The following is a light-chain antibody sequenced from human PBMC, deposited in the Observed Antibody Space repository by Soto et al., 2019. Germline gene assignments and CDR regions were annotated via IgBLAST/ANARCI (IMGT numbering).Light chain of an antibody. CDR1: QSVSSDY. V-gene: IGKV3-20*01. CDR3: QQYGRSTWT. Sequence: EIVMTQSPATLSVSPGERATLSCRASQSVSSDYLAWYQQKPGQAPRVLIYGASSRATGIPDRFSGSGSGTDFTLTIRRLEPEDFAVYYCQQYGRSTWTFGRGTKVDIK. CDR2: GAS. J-gene: IGKJ1*01.